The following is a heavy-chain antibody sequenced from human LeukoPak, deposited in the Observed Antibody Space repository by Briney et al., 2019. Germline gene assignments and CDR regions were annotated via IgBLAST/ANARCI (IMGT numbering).Heavy chain of an antibody. CDR3: AKSSRGCSYGISDAFDI. J-gene: IGHJ3*02. Sequence: GGSLRLSCAASGFTFSSYAMSWVRQAPGKGLEWVSAISGSGGSTYYADSVKGRFTISRDNSKNTLYLQMNSLRAEDTAVYYCAKSSRGCSYGISDAFDIWGQGTMVTVSS. D-gene: IGHD5-18*01. CDR2: ISGSGGST. V-gene: IGHV3-23*01. CDR1: GFTFSSYA.